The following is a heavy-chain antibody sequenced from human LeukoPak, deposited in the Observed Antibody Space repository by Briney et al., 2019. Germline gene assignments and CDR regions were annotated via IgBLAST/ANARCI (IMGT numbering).Heavy chain of an antibody. D-gene: IGHD3-9*01. Sequence: HPGGSLRLSCAASGFTFSSYWMSWVRQAPGKGLEWVANIKQDGSEKYYVDSVKGRFTISRDNAKNSLYLQMNSLRAEDTAVYYCARDGVLRYFDWLYAFDIWGQGTMVTVSS. CDR2: IKQDGSEK. V-gene: IGHV3-7*01. J-gene: IGHJ3*02. CDR3: ARDGVLRYFDWLYAFDI. CDR1: GFTFSSYW.